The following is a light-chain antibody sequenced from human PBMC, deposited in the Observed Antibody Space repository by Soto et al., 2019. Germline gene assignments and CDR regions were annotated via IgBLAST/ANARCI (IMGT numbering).Light chain of an antibody. J-gene: IGLJ1*01. CDR1: SGHIGDYNY. CDR3: CSYTRSGNLI. Sequence: QSVLTQPASVSGSPGQSITISCVGTSGHIGDYNYVSWYQQHPGKVPKVIIYDVSNRPSGVSYRFSGTKSGNTASLTVSGIHAEDVDDYYCCSYTRSGNLICGTWTKVRVL. CDR2: DVS. V-gene: IGLV2-14*01.